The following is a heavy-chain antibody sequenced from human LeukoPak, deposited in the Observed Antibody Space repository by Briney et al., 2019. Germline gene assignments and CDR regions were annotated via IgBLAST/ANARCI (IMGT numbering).Heavy chain of an antibody. J-gene: IGHJ4*02. Sequence: TGGSLRLSCAASGFTFSSYGMHWVRQAPGKGLEWVAVISYDGSNKYYADSVKGRFTISRDNSKNTLYLQMNSLRAEDTAVYYCARRAQGPYGSGSYFYYFDYWGQGTLVTVSS. CDR3: ARRAQGPYGSGSYFYYFDY. V-gene: IGHV3-30*03. CDR2: ISYDGSNK. CDR1: GFTFSSYG. D-gene: IGHD3-10*01.